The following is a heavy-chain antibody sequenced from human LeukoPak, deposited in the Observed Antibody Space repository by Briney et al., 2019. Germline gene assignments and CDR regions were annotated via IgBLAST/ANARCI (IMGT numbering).Heavy chain of an antibody. J-gene: IGHJ4*02. CDR1: GFTFSSYA. D-gene: IGHD6-13*01. CDR3: ARLQLVEEH. V-gene: IGHV3-23*01. CDR2: ISGSGSAI. Sequence: GGSLILSCAASGFTFSSYAMSWVRQAPGKGLEWVSAISGSGSAIYYADSVKGRFTISRDNAKNSLYLQMNSLRAEDTAVYYCARLQLVEEHWGQGTLVTVSS.